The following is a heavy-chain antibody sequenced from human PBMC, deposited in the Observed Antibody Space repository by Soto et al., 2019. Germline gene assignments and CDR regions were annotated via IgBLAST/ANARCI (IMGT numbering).Heavy chain of an antibody. J-gene: IGHJ5*02. D-gene: IGHD6-13*01. CDR3: TRDASRDSSARGWFDP. CDR2: ISSNSAYI. Sequence: GGSLRLSCAASGFTFRSFTMNWVRQAPGKGLEWVSTISSNSAYIYYTDALRGRFTISRDNAKNSLHLRMNSLRAEDTAVYYCTRDASRDSSARGWFDPWGPGTLVTSPQ. V-gene: IGHV3-21*01. CDR1: GFTFRSFT.